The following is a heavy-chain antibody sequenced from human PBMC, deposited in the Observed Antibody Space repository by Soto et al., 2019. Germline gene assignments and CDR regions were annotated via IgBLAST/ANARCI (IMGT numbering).Heavy chain of an antibody. D-gene: IGHD6-6*01. J-gene: IGHJ6*02. CDR2: INPNSGGT. CDR3: ARVDLVQLKYYYYGMDV. Sequence: ASVKVSCKASGYTFAGYYMHWVRQAPGQGLEWMGWINPNSGGTNYAQKFQGRVTMTRDTSISTAYMELSRLRSDDTAVYYCARVDLVQLKYYYYGMDVWGQGTKVTFSS. CDR1: GYTFAGYY. V-gene: IGHV1-2*02.